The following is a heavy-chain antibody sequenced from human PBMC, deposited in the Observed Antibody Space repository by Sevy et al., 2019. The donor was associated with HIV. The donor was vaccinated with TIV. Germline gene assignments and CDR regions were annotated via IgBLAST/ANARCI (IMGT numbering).Heavy chain of an antibody. CDR3: ARVSGSYYDFWSGYSYYYGMDV. V-gene: IGHV3-30*04. CDR2: ISYDGSNK. CDR1: GFTFSSYA. Sequence: GGSLRLSCAASGFTFSSYAMHWVRQAPGKGLEWVAVISYDGSNKYYADSVKGRFTISRANSKNTLYLQMNSLRAEDTAVYYCARVSGSYYDFWSGYSYYYGMDVWGQGTTVTVSS. D-gene: IGHD3-3*01. J-gene: IGHJ6*02.